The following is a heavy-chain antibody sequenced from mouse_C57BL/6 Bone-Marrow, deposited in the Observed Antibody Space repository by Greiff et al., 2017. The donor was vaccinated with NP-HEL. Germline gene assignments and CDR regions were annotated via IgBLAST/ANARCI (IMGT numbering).Heavy chain of an antibody. D-gene: IGHD2-4*01. J-gene: IGHJ2*01. CDR1: GYTFTSYW. V-gene: IGHV1-55*01. CDR3: ARSMRLPWFNY. CDR2: IYPGSGST. Sequence: QVQLQQPGAELVKPGASVKMSCKASGYTFTSYWITWVKQRPGQGLEWIGDIYPGSGSTNYNEKFKGKATLTADKSSSTAYMELRSLTSEDSAVYFCARSMRLPWFNYWGQGTTLTVSS.